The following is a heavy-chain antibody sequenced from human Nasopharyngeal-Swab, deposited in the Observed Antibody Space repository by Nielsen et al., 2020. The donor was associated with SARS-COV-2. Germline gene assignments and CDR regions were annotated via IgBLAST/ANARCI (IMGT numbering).Heavy chain of an antibody. CDR2: ISSSSSYI. CDR1: GFTFSRYS. D-gene: IGHD4-11*01. V-gene: IGHV3-21*01. Sequence: WGSLRLSCAASGFTFSRYSMKWGRPAPGKGLEWVSSISSSSSYIYYADSVKGRFTISTDNAKNSLYLQMNSLRAEDTAVYYCARDGYSNPLGDVWGKGTTVTVSS. CDR3: ARDGYSNPLGDV. J-gene: IGHJ6*04.